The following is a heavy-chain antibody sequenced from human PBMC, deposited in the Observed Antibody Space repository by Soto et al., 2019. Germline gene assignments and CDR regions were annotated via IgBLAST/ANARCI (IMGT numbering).Heavy chain of an antibody. Sequence: GVSLRPSCPAAAFTCGSCGMRWVSQPPGRGLEWVGVISYDGSNKYYADSVKGRFTISRDNSKNTLYLQMNSLRAEDTAVYYCAKDQEYSSSSNLPPYYYYGMDVWGQGPTVTVSS. D-gene: IGHD6-6*01. CDR2: ISYDGSNK. CDR3: AKDQEYSSSSNLPPYYYYGMDV. CDR1: AFTCGSCG. J-gene: IGHJ6*02. V-gene: IGHV3-30*18.